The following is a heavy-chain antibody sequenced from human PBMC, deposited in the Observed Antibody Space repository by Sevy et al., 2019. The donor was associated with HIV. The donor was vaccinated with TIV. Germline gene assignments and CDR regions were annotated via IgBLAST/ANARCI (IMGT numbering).Heavy chain of an antibody. CDR1: GFTFSSYA. D-gene: IGHD3-3*02. CDR2: IAYDGSNK. CDR3: ARDSIYLGGMDV. Sequence: GGSLRLSCVASGFTFSSYAMHWVRQAPGKGLEWVAVIAYDGSNKYYADSVKGRFTISRDNSKNTLYLQMNSLRAEDTAVYYCARDSIYLGGMDVWGQGTTVTVSS. V-gene: IGHV3-30-3*01. J-gene: IGHJ6*02.